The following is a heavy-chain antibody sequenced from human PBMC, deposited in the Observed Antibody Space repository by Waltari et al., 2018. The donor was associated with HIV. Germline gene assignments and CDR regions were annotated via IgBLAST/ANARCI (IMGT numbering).Heavy chain of an antibody. D-gene: IGHD3-10*01. V-gene: IGHV1-24*01. CDR3: ATDFSGMVRAYSYYSLDV. CDR2: FDPEDDET. CDR1: GHTLSELA. Sequence: QVQLVQSGAEVKKHGASVKVSCTVSGHTLSELAIPWVRQVPGKGLEGMGNFDPEDDETIYAQKFQGRVTMTEDTSSDTAYMELSSLTSGDTAVYYCATDFSGMVRAYSYYSLDVWGQGTTVTVSS. J-gene: IGHJ6*02.